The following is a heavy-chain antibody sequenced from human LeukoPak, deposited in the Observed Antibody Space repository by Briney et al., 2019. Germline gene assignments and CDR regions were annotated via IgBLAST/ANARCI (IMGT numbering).Heavy chain of an antibody. CDR3: ARFTYDSSEYYFDY. Sequence: LSLTCTVSGGSISSGGYYWSWIRQHPGKGLEWIGYIYYSGSTYYNPSLKSRVTISVDTSKNQFSLKLSSVTAADTAVYYCARFTYDSSEYYFDYWGQGTLVTVSS. CDR1: GGSISSGGYY. J-gene: IGHJ4*02. D-gene: IGHD3-22*01. V-gene: IGHV4-31*03. CDR2: IYYSGST.